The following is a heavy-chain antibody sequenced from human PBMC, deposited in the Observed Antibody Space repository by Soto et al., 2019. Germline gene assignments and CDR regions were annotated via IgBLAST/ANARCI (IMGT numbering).Heavy chain of an antibody. CDR3: ARDPSHSYYTLCYYFDY. V-gene: IGHV3-23*01. Sequence: EVQLLESGGGLVQPGGSLRLSCAASGLTFSTYAMSWVRKAPGKGLEWVSAISGSGSNTYYADSVKCRFTISRDDSKSPLSLQMNRRIAEDTAVYYCARDPSHSYYTLCYYFDYLCQGTMVTVSS. J-gene: IGHJ4*02. CDR2: ISGSGSNT. D-gene: IGHD1-26*01. CDR1: GLTFSTYA.